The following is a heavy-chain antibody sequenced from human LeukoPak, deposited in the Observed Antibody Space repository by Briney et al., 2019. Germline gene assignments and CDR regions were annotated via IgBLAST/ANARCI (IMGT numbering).Heavy chain of an antibody. V-gene: IGHV4-59*01. J-gene: IGHJ4*02. D-gene: IGHD3-22*01. CDR2: IYYTGST. Sequence: PSETLSLTCTVSGGSINGYYWSWIRQSPGKGLESLGYIYYTGSTNYNPSLKSRVTMSVDTFRNQFFLRLSSVTAADTAVYYCARFSEYYHSSVHYLDYWGQGTLVSVSS. CDR3: ARFSEYYHSSVHYLDY. CDR1: GGSINGYY.